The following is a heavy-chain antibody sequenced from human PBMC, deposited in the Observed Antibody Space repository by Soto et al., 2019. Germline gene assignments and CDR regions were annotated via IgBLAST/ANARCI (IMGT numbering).Heavy chain of an antibody. Sequence: EVQLFESGGGLVQPGGSLRLSCAASGFTFSSYAMSWVRQAPGKGLEWVSAISGSGGSTYYADSVKGRFTISRDNANNTLYLQINSLRADDTAVYYCAKGDDSRANHAFVILGQGTIVTVS. CDR1: GFTFSSYA. V-gene: IGHV3-23*01. J-gene: IGHJ3*02. CDR2: ISGSGGST. CDR3: AKGDDSRANHAFVI. D-gene: IGHD3-22*01.